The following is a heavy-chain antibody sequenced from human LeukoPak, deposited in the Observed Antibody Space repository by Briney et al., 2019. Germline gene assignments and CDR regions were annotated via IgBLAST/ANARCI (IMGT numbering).Heavy chain of an antibody. V-gene: IGHV1-18*01. CDR3: ARDWFYYGSGSYYDHHFDY. CDR1: GYTFTSYG. D-gene: IGHD3-10*01. Sequence: ASVKVSCKASGYTFTSYGISWVRQAPGQGLEWMGWISAYNGNTNYAQKLQGRVTMTTDTSTSTAYMELRSLRSDDTAVYYCARDWFYYGSGSYYDHHFDYWGQGALVTVSS. J-gene: IGHJ4*02. CDR2: ISAYNGNT.